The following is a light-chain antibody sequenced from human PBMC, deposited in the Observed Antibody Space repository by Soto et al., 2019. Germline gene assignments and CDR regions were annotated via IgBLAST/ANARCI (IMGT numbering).Light chain of an antibody. J-gene: IGKJ2*01. Sequence: DIQMTQSPSTLSASVGDRVTITCRASQTIGSSLAWYQHKPGKAPKLLIFDASTLQTGVSSRFGGSGFGTDFTLTISNLQPDDFATYYCQQHNDYSPVTFGQGTKLEIK. CDR3: QQHNDYSPVT. V-gene: IGKV1-5*01. CDR2: DAS. CDR1: QTIGSS.